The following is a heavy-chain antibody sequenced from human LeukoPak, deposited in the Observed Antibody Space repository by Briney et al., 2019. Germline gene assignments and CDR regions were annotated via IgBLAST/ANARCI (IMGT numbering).Heavy chain of an antibody. J-gene: IGHJ5*02. CDR2: XDPSDSYT. CDR1: GYSFTSYW. D-gene: IGHD2-2*01. CDR3: AFLPGYQAWGGNWFDP. V-gene: IGHV5-10-1*01. Sequence: PGESLRISCKGSGYSFTSYWISWVRQMPGKGLXXXXXXDPSDSYTNYSPSFQGHVTISADKSISTAYLQWSSLKASDTAMYYCAFLPGYQAWGGNWFDPWGQGTLVTVSS.